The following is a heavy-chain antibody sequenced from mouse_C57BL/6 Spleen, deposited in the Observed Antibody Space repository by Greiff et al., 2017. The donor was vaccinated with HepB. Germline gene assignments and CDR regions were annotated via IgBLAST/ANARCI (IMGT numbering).Heavy chain of an antibody. CDR1: GFTFSSYA. CDR3: ARDPFYGYDEGDY. V-gene: IGHV5-4*01. Sequence: EVMLVESGGGLVKPGGSLKLSCAASGFTFSSYAMSWVRQTPEKRLEWVATISDGGSYTYYPDNVKGRFTISRDNAKNNLYLQMSHLKSEDTAMYYCARDPFYGYDEGDYWGQGTTLTVSS. CDR2: ISDGGSYT. D-gene: IGHD2-2*01. J-gene: IGHJ2*01.